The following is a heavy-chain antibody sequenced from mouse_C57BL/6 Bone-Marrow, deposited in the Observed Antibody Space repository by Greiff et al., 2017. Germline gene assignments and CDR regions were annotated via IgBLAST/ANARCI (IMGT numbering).Heavy chain of an antibody. J-gene: IGHJ2*01. V-gene: IGHV14-4*01. CDR3: THYYGSSRDY. Sequence: VQLKQSGAELVRPGASVKLSCTASGFNIKDDYMHWVKQRPEQGLEWIGWIDPENGDTEYASKFQGKATITADTSSNTAYLQLSSLTSEDTAVYYCTHYYGSSRDYWGQGTTLTVSS. D-gene: IGHD1-1*01. CDR1: GFNIKDDY. CDR2: IDPENGDT.